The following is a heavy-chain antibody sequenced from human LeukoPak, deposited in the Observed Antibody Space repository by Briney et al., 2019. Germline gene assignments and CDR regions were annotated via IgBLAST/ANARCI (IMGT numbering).Heavy chain of an antibody. D-gene: IGHD1-26*01. CDR3: ARQREVVGAPTIYFQQ. V-gene: IGHV5-51*01. J-gene: IGHJ1*01. Sequence: GESLKISCKGSGYSFTNYWIGWVRQMPGKGLEWMGIIYPGDSDTKYSPPFQGQVTISADKSISTAFLQWSSLKASDTAMYYCARQREVVGAPTIYFQQWGQGTLVTVSS. CDR2: IYPGDSDT. CDR1: GYSFTNYW.